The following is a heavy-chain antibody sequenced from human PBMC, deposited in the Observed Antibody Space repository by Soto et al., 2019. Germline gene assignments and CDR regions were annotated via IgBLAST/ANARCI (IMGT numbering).Heavy chain of an antibody. CDR3: ARVPGP. V-gene: IGHV4-30-2*01. J-gene: IGHJ5*02. D-gene: IGHD7-27*01. Sequence: SETLSLTCAVSGGSISSGGYSWIWIRQPPGKGLEWIGYIYHSGSTYYNPSLKSRATISVDRSKNQFSLKLSSVTAADTAVYYCARVPGPWGQGTLVTVSS. CDR2: IYHSGST. CDR1: GGSISSGGYS.